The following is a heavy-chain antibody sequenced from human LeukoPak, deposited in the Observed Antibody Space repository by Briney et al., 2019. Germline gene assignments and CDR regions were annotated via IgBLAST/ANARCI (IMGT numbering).Heavy chain of an antibody. CDR2: FDPEDGER. J-gene: IGHJ4*02. V-gene: IGHV1-24*01. D-gene: IGHD1-26*01. Sequence: ASVKVSCKVSGHTLTELSIHWVRQAPGKGLEWMGDFDPEDGERMYAQRFQGRVTMTEDTSTDTAYMELSSLKSEDTAVYYCATDGLVGPTQFDYWGQGTLVTVSS. CDR1: GHTLTELS. CDR3: ATDGLVGPTQFDY.